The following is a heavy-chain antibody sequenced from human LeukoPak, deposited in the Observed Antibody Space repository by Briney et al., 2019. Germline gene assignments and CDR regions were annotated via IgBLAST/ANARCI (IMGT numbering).Heavy chain of an antibody. CDR2: IKQDGTEK. CDR3: ATIGVEMVRGVIGFDY. J-gene: IGHJ4*02. CDR1: GFTFSSYW. V-gene: IGHV3-7*01. D-gene: IGHD3-10*01. Sequence: GGSLRLSCAASGFTFSSYWMSWVRQAPGKGLEWVANIKQDGTEKYYVDSVKGRFTISRDNAKNSLYLQMNSLRAEDTAVYYCATIGVEMVRGVIGFDYWGQGTLVTVSS.